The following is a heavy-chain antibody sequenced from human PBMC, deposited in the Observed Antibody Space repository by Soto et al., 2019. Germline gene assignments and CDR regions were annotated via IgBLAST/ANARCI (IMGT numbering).Heavy chain of an antibody. CDR3: ARAQGCTNGVCPYYYYRMDV. J-gene: IGHJ6*02. V-gene: IGHV1-18*01. D-gene: IGHD2-8*01. Sequence: ALLKLYGKASGYAITSYGISWVLHATGQGLEWMGWISAYNGNTNYAQKLQGRVTMTTDTSTSTAYMELRSLRSDDTAVYYSARAQGCTNGVCPYYYYRMDVWGQGTTVTVSS. CDR2: ISAYNGNT. CDR1: GYAITSYG.